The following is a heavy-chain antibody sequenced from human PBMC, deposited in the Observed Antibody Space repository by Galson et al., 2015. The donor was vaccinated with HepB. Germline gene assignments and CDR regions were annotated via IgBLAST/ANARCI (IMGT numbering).Heavy chain of an antibody. J-gene: IGHJ5*02. D-gene: IGHD3-16*01. V-gene: IGHV1-18*01. CDR2: ISAYNGNT. Sequence: SCKASGYTFTSYGISWARQAPGQGLEWMGWISAYNGNTNYAQKLQGRVTMTTDTSTSTAYMELRSLRSDDTAVYYCARGLGTVLTGWFDPWGQGTLVTVSS. CDR1: GYTFTSYG. CDR3: ARGLGTVLTGWFDP.